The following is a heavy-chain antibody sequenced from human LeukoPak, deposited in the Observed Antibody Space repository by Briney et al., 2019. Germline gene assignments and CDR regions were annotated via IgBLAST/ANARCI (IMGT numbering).Heavy chain of an antibody. CDR2: ISYDGSNK. CDR3: AKVFEKDYGLVDY. J-gene: IGHJ4*02. D-gene: IGHD4/OR15-4a*01. CDR1: GFTYNNYA. Sequence: PGGSLRLSCAASGFTYNNYAMSWVRQAPGKGLEWVAVISYDGSNKYYADSVKGRFTISRDNSKNTLYLQMNSLRAEDTAVYYCAKVFEKDYGLVDYWGQGTLVTVSS. V-gene: IGHV3-30*18.